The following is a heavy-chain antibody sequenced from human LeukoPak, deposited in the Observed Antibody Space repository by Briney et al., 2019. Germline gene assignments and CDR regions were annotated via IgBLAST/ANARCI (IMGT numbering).Heavy chain of an antibody. CDR3: ARVFGYRTSWRHFDN. V-gene: IGHV4-59*06. CDR2: IYYSGST. D-gene: IGHD6-13*01. Sequence: PSETLSLTCTVSGGSISNYYWSWIRQHPGKGLEWIGHIYYSGSTYYNPSLKSRVTISVDTSKNQFSLKLSSVTAADTAVYYCARVFGYRTSWRHFDNWGQGTLVTVSS. J-gene: IGHJ4*02. CDR1: GGSISNYY.